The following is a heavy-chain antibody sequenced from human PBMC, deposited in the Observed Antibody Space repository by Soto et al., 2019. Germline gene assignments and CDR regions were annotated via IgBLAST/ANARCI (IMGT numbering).Heavy chain of an antibody. CDR3: AREGAGPAVIGHYYYGMDV. Sequence: VRQAPGKELAWVAVISFDGGRRYYPDSVKGRFTISRDNSQDALYLQMNSLRAEDTAVYFCAREGAGPAVIGHYYYGMDVWGQGTTVTVSS. D-gene: IGHD2-2*02. V-gene: IGHV3-30-3*01. J-gene: IGHJ6*02. CDR2: ISFDGGRR.